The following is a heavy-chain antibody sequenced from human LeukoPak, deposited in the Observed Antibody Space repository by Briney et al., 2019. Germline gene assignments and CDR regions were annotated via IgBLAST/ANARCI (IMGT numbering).Heavy chain of an antibody. V-gene: IGHV3-53*01. Sequence: GGSLRLSCAASGFTVSSNYMGWVRQAPGKGLEWVSVIYTGGSTYYADSVKGRFTISRDNSKNTLYLQMSSLRAEGTAVYYCARFSSGSFDYWGQGTLVTVSS. D-gene: IGHD1-26*01. CDR2: IYTGGST. CDR3: ARFSSGSFDY. J-gene: IGHJ4*02. CDR1: GFTVSSNY.